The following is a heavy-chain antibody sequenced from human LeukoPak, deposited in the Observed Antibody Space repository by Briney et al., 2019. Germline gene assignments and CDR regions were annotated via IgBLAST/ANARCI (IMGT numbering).Heavy chain of an antibody. CDR1: GFTFSSYG. J-gene: IGHJ4*02. V-gene: IGHV3-30*03. CDR2: ISYDGSNK. Sequence: GGSLRLSCAASGFTFSSYGMHWVRQAPGKGLEWVAVISYDGSNKYYADSVKGRFTISRDNSKNTLYLQMNSLRAEDMAVYYCASGGYSYVYPAHYWGQGTLVTASS. D-gene: IGHD5-18*01. CDR3: ASGGYSYVYPAHY.